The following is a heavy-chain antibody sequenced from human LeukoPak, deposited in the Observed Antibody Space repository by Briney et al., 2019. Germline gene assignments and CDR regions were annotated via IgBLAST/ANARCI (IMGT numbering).Heavy chain of an antibody. CDR2: INHSGST. D-gene: IGHD6-19*01. V-gene: IGHV4-34*01. CDR1: GGSFSGYY. CDR3: ARGRGSGWYKSSAKAFDY. J-gene: IGHJ4*02. Sequence: SETLSLTCAVYGGSFSGYYWSWIRQPPGKGLEWIGEINHSGSTNYNPSLKGRVTISVDTSKNQFSLKLSSVTAADTAVYYCARGRGSGWYKSSAKAFDYWGQGTLVTVSS.